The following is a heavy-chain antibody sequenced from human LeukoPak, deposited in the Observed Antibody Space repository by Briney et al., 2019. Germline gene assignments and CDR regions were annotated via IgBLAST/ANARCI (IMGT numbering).Heavy chain of an antibody. CDR1: GFTFSSYW. V-gene: IGHV3-7*01. Sequence: PGGSLRLSCAASGFTFSSYWMTWARQAPGKGLEWVANIKLDVSETYYVDSVRGRFTTSRDNTKNSLYLQMDSLRAEDTAVYYCARKGNAFDFWGQGTMVTVSS. D-gene: IGHD3-10*01. CDR3: ARKGNAFDF. J-gene: IGHJ3*01. CDR2: IKLDVSET.